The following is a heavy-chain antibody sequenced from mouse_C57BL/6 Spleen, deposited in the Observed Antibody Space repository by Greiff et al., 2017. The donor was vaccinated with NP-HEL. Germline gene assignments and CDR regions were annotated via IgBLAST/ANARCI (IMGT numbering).Heavy chain of an antibody. J-gene: IGHJ1*03. Sequence: EVKVVESGGGLVKPGGSLKLSCAASGFTFSSYTMSWVRQTPEKRLEWVATISGGGGNTYYPDSVKGRFTISRDNAKNTLYLQMSSLRSEDTALYYCARHGGYYDYDGWYFDVWGTGTTVTVSS. CDR3: ARHGGYYDYDGWYFDV. V-gene: IGHV5-9*01. CDR1: GFTFSSYT. CDR2: ISGGGGNT. D-gene: IGHD2-4*01.